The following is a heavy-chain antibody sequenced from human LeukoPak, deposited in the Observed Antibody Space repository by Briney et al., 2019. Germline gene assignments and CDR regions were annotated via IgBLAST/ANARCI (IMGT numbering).Heavy chain of an antibody. D-gene: IGHD1-26*01. CDR3: ARGAILGAFNLMDY. CDR1: GFSFSNYA. Sequence: GGSLRLSCAASGFSFSNYAMHWVRQAPGKGLDWVAVILCDGSIKNSADSVRGRFIISRDNAKNTVFLQMSSRRPDDRAVYYCARGAILGAFNLMDYWGQGTLVTVSS. J-gene: IGHJ4*02. V-gene: IGHV3-30*04. CDR2: ILCDGSIK.